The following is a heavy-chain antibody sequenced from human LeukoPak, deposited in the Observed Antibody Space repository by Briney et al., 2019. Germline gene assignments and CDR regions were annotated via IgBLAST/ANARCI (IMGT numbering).Heavy chain of an antibody. V-gene: IGHV4-59*08. Sequence: PSETLSLTYTVSGGSISSYYCSWIRQPPRKGLEWIGYIYYSGSTNYNRSLKSRVTISVNTSKNQFSLKLSSVTAADTAVYYCARLGCGSTSCYNYYYYYMDVWGKGTTVTVSS. D-gene: IGHD2-2*02. J-gene: IGHJ6*03. CDR2: IYYSGST. CDR1: GGSISSYY. CDR3: ARLGCGSTSCYNYYYYYMDV.